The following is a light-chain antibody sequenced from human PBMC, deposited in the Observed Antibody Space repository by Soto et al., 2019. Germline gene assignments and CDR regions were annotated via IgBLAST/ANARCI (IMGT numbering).Light chain of an antibody. CDR2: YDT. J-gene: IGLJ1*01. CDR1: NIGSKS. Sequence: SYELTQPPSVSVAPGETARITCGGSNIGSKSVHWYQQKPGQAPVVVIYYDTDRPSGIPERFSGSNSGNTATLTISRVEAGDEADYYCQVWDSSSGYVFGTGTKLTVL. CDR3: QVWDSSSGYV. V-gene: IGLV3-21*04.